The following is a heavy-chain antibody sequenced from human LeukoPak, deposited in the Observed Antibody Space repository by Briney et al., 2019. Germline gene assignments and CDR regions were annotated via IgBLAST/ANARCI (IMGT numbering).Heavy chain of an antibody. D-gene: IGHD6-13*01. V-gene: IGHV3-21*01. CDR1: GFTFSSYS. Sequence: GGSLRLSCAASGFTFSSYSMNWVRQAPGKGLEWVSSISSSSYIYYADSVKGRFTISRDNAKNSLYLQMNSLRAEDTAVYYCAKGGGGSSWYLYYWGQGTLVTVSS. CDR3: AKGGGGSSWYLYY. J-gene: IGHJ4*02. CDR2: ISSSSYI.